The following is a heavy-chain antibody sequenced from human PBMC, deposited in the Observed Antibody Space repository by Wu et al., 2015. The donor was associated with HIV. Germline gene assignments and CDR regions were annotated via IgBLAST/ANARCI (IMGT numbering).Heavy chain of an antibody. D-gene: IGHD2-21*01. CDR1: GYTFTSYY. V-gene: IGHV1-69*01. Sequence: QVQLVQSGAEVKKPGASVKVSCKASGYTFTSYYMHWVRQAPGQGLEWMGGIVPSLGTADHTQTFQDRITVTADASTSSSYMELSSLRSEDTALYYCAISPYCGKGCYQFLRHWGQGTLVIVSS. CDR3: AISPYCGKGCYQFLRH. CDR2: IVPSLGTA. J-gene: IGHJ1*01.